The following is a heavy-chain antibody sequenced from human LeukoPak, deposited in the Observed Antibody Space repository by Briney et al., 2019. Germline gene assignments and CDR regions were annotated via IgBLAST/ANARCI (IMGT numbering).Heavy chain of an antibody. CDR1: GFTFNSYA. CDR2: ISASGGTT. V-gene: IGHV3-23*01. Sequence: PGGSLRLSCAASGFTFNSYAMSWVRQAPGKGLEWVSAISASGGTTYYADSVKGRFTISRDNSKNTLYLQINSLRAEDTAVYYCAAPPRAGTTLFPYWGQGTLVTVSS. D-gene: IGHD1-1*01. J-gene: IGHJ4*02. CDR3: AAPPRAGTTLFPY.